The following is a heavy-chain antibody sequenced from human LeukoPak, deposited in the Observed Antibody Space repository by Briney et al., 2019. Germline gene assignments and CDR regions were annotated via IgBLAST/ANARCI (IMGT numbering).Heavy chain of an antibody. D-gene: IGHD6-13*01. CDR1: GFTVSSNY. CDR2: IYSGGTT. CDR3: ARVPYYSSSWYYFDY. J-gene: IGHJ4*02. V-gene: IGHV3-53*01. Sequence: GGSLRLSCAASGFTVSSNYMSWVRQAPGKGLEWVSAIYSGGTTYCADSVKGRFTISRDNAKNSLYLQMNSLRAEDTAVYYCARVPYYSSSWYYFDYWGQGTLVTVSS.